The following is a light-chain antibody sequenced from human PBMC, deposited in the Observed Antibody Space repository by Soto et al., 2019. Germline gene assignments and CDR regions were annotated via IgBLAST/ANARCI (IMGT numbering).Light chain of an antibody. J-gene: IGKJ2*01. Sequence: IQMTQSPSSLSASVGDRVTLTCRASRNISSDLNWYQQKPGKAPKLLIYRACTLQNGVPSRFSGSGSATDFTLTITTLQPEDFATYSCQQSYSTLPYTFGQGTKVEIK. CDR3: QQSYSTLPYT. V-gene: IGKV1-39*01. CDR2: RAC. CDR1: RNISSD.